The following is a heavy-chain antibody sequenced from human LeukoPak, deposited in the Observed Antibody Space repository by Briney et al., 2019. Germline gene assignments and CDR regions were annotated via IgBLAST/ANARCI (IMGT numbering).Heavy chain of an antibody. V-gene: IGHV4-4*07. CDR3: ARGSYDILMGFDP. Sequence: SETLSLTCSVSGGSISSYYWSWIRQPAGKGLEWIGRIYASGSTSYNPSLKSRVTMSVDTSENRFSLNLYSVTAADTAVYYCARGSYDILMGFDPWGQGTLVTVSS. CDR1: GGSISSYY. D-gene: IGHD3-9*01. CDR2: IYASGST. J-gene: IGHJ5*02.